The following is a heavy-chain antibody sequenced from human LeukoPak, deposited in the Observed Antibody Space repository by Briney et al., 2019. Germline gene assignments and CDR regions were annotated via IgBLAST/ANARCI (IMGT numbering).Heavy chain of an antibody. CDR2: IYYSGST. J-gene: IGHJ4*02. V-gene: IGHV4-59*02. Sequence: PSETLSLTCTVSSGSVSSNYWSWIRQPPGKGLEWIGYIYYSGSTNYNPSLKSRVTISVDTSKNQFSLKLSSVTAADTAVYYCARERYSSGFDYWGQGTLVTVSS. CDR3: ARERYSSGFDY. D-gene: IGHD6-19*01. CDR1: SGSVSSNY.